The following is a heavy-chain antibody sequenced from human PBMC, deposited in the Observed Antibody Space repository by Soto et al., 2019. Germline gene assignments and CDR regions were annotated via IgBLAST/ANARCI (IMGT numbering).Heavy chain of an antibody. Sequence: ASVKVSCKASGYTFTNYAMHWVRQAPGQRLEWMGWINAGNGNTNYSPNFQGRVTITKDTSASTVYMELSSLRSEDTAVYFCTRDYYDSSGYYPKFDYWGQGTLVTVSS. CDR3: TRDYYDSSGYYPKFDY. CDR1: GYTFTNYA. J-gene: IGHJ4*02. CDR2: INAGNGNT. V-gene: IGHV1-3*01. D-gene: IGHD3-22*01.